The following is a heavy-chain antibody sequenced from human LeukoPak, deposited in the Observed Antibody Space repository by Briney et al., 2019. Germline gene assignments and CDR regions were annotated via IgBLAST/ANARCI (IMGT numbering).Heavy chain of an antibody. V-gene: IGHV1-69*13. J-gene: IGHJ4*02. Sequence: ASVKVSCKASGGTFSSYAISWVRQAPGQGLEWMGGIIPIFGTANYAQKFQGRVTITADESTSTAYMELSSLGSEDTAVYYCASSPQDSSGYYWGGGFDYWGQGTLVTVSS. CDR2: IIPIFGTA. CDR3: ASSPQDSSGYYWGGGFDY. CDR1: GGTFSSYA. D-gene: IGHD3-22*01.